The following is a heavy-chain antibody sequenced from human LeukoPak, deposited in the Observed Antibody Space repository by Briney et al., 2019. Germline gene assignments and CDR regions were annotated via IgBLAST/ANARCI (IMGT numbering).Heavy chain of an antibody. CDR3: ARASLNYYYYMDV. D-gene: IGHD3-9*01. Sequence: GGSLRLSCAASGFTFTNYGMHWVRQAPGKGLEWVAVIWYDGSNKYYADSVKGRFTISRDNSKNTLYLQMNSLRAEDTAVYYCARASLNYYYYMDVWGKGTTVTVSS. J-gene: IGHJ6*03. CDR2: IWYDGSNK. V-gene: IGHV3-33*01. CDR1: GFTFTNYG.